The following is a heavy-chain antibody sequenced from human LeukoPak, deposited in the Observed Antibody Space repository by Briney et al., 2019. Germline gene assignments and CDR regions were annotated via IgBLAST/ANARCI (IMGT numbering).Heavy chain of an antibody. Sequence: PGGSLRLSCAASGFTFSSYSMNWVRQAPGKGLEWVSSISSSSSYIYYADSVKGRFTISRDNSKNTMYLQMNSLRGEDTAVYYCVKDQAGTTGNAFDIWGQGTVVSVYS. V-gene: IGHV3-21*01. CDR2: ISSSSSYI. D-gene: IGHD1-1*01. CDR1: GFTFSSYS. CDR3: VKDQAGTTGNAFDI. J-gene: IGHJ3*02.